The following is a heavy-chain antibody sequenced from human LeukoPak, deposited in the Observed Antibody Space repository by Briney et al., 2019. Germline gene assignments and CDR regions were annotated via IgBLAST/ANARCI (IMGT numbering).Heavy chain of an antibody. CDR1: GGSISSSGYY. V-gene: IGHV4-39*07. CDR2: IYYDGST. Sequence: SETLSLTCTVSGGSISSSGYYWGWIRQPPGKGLEWIGNIYYDGSTYYNPSLKSRVTISVDTSKNQFSLKLSSVTAADTAVHYCARVTQQWPHYYFDYWGQGTLVTVSS. CDR3: ARVTQQWPHYYFDY. J-gene: IGHJ4*02. D-gene: IGHD6-19*01.